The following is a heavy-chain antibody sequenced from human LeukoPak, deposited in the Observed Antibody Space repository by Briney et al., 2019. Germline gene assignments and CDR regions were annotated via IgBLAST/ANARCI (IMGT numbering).Heavy chain of an antibody. CDR1: GVSISSSSYG. Sequence: SESLSLTCTVSGVSISSSSYGWGWLRQPPGKGLEWIVSMYDSGSTYHTPSLKTRVTISVHTSKNQFSLKLSSVTAADTAVYYCASPYGGPAPYFDYWGQGTLVTVSS. V-gene: IGHV4-39*01. CDR2: MYDSGST. CDR3: ASPYGGPAPYFDY. J-gene: IGHJ4*02. D-gene: IGHD4-23*01.